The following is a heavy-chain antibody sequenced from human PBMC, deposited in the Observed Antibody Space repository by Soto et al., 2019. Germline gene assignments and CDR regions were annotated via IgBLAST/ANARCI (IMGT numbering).Heavy chain of an antibody. CDR3: AREGHTMVRGVRQFDY. V-gene: IGHV4-59*01. D-gene: IGHD3-10*01. CDR1: GGSISSYY. CDR2: IYYSGST. J-gene: IGHJ4*02. Sequence: PSETLSLTCTVSGGSISSYYWSWIRQPPGKGLEWIGYIYYSGSTNYNPSLKSRVTISVDTSKNQFSLKLSSVTAADTAVYYCAREGHTMVRGVRQFDYWGQGTLVTVSS.